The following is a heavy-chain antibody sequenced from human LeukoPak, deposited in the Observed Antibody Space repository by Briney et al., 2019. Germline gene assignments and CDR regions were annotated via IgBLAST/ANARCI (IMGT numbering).Heavy chain of an antibody. CDR1: GFTFSSYW. Sequence: GGSLRLSCAASGFTFSSYWMNWARQAPGKGLEWVASINHNGNVNYYVDSVKGRFTISRDNAKNSLYQQMNSLRAEDTALYYCAKDIGHVVGATTLFDYWGQGTLVTVSS. J-gene: IGHJ4*02. CDR3: AKDIGHVVGATTLFDY. V-gene: IGHV3-7*03. D-gene: IGHD1-26*01. CDR2: INHNGNVN.